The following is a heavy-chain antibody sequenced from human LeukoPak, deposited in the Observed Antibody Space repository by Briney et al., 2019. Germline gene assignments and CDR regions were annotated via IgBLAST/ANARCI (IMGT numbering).Heavy chain of an antibody. Sequence: PGGSLRLSCAASGLTFNRYSMNWVRQAPGKGLEWVSSIDRTSSYIYYADSVKGRFTISRDNAKNSLYLQMNSLRAEDTAVYYCARDPGGYYYGSGRHAYGMDVWGQGTTGTVSS. V-gene: IGHV3-21*01. D-gene: IGHD3-10*01. CDR3: ARDPGGYYYGSGRHAYGMDV. CDR2: IDRTSSYI. J-gene: IGHJ6*02. CDR1: GLTFNRYS.